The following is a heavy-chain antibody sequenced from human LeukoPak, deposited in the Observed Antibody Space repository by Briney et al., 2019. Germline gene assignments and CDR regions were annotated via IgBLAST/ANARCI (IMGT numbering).Heavy chain of an antibody. Sequence: GASVKVSCKASGGTFSSYAISWVRQAPGQGLEWMGRISPIFGTANYAQKFQGRGTITTDESTSTAYMELSSLRFEDTAVFSCAREYDSSGYYLEIGFDPWGQGTLVTVSS. D-gene: IGHD3-22*01. CDR2: ISPIFGTA. V-gene: IGHV1-69*05. J-gene: IGHJ5*02. CDR3: AREYDSSGYYLEIGFDP. CDR1: GGTFSSYA.